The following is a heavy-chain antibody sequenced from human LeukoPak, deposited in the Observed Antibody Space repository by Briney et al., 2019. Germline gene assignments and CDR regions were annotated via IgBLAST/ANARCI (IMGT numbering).Heavy chain of an antibody. Sequence: SETLSLTCTVSGGSISSSSDFWGWVRQPPGKGLEWIGSILYSGNTYYNPSLKSRVTISVDTSKNQFSLKLSSVTAADTAVYYCARRDYYYYYMDVWGKGTTVSVSS. J-gene: IGHJ6*03. CDR3: ARRDYYYYYMDV. V-gene: IGHV4-39*01. CDR2: ILYSGNT. CDR1: GGSISSSSDF.